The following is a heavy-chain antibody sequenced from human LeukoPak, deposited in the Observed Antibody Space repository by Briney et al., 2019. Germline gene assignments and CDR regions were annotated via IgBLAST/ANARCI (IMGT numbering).Heavy chain of an antibody. CDR3: ARDPSSGWYLKGWFDP. CDR2: ISSSSNYI. CDR1: GFTFSIYE. Sequence: GGSLRLSCAASGFTFSIYEINWVRQAPGKGLEWVSSISSSSNYIYYADSVKGRFTISRDNAKNSLYLQMNSLRAEDMAVYYCARDPSSGWYLKGWFDPWGQGTLVTVSS. D-gene: IGHD6-19*01. J-gene: IGHJ5*02. V-gene: IGHV3-21*01.